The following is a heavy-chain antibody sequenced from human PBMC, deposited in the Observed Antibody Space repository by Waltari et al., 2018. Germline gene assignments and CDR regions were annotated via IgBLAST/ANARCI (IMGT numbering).Heavy chain of an antibody. CDR2: INPSGGST. CDR3: ARSLRYFDWLAY. D-gene: IGHD3-9*01. J-gene: IGHJ4*02. Sequence: QVQLVQSGAEVKKPGASVKVSCKASGYTFTSYYMHWVRQAPGQGLEWMGIINPSGGSTSYAQKCQGRVTMTRNTSTSTVYMELSSLRSEDTAVYYCARSLRYFDWLAYWGQGTLVTVSS. V-gene: IGHV1-46*01. CDR1: GYTFTSYY.